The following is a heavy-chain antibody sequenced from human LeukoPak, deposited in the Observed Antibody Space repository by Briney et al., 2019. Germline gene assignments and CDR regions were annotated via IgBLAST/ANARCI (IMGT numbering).Heavy chain of an antibody. D-gene: IGHD3-10*01. V-gene: IGHV3-64D*06. J-gene: IGHJ5*02. CDR2: ISSNEDSR. Sequence: GGPLRLSCSASGFTFSGYDMHWVRQAPERVVEYVSTISSNEDSRDYAYSVRGSFTISRDNSKNTLYLQMSSQTAEDASVYYCVKDVMVQGVSGWFDPWGQGTLVTVCS. CDR1: GFTFSGYD. CDR3: VKDVMVQGVSGWFDP.